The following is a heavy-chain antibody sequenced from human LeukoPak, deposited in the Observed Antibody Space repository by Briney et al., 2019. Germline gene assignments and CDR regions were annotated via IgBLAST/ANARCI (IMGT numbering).Heavy chain of an antibody. CDR3: AKKALEYCSGGSCYYPFDY. V-gene: IGHV3-23*01. CDR1: GFTFSSYA. CDR2: ISNTGGST. D-gene: IGHD2-15*01. Sequence: GGSLRLSCAASGFTFSSYAMSWVRQAPGKGLEWVSVISNTGGSTFYADSVKGRFTISRDNSKNTLYLQMNSLRAEDTAVYYCAKKALEYCSGGSCYYPFDYWGQGTLVTVSS. J-gene: IGHJ4*02.